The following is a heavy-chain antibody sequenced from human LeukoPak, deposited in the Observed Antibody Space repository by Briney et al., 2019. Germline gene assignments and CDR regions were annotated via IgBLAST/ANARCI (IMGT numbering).Heavy chain of an antibody. J-gene: IGHJ4*02. CDR1: GGSISSGGYY. V-gene: IGHV4-30-2*01. D-gene: IGHD3-16*01. Sequence: SETLSLTCTVSGGSISSGGYYWSWIRQPPGKGLEWIGYIYHSGSTYYNPSLKSRVTISVDTSKNQFSLKLSSVTAADTAVYYCARVVYRGGNDYWGQGTLVTVSS. CDR2: IYHSGST. CDR3: ARVVYRGGNDY.